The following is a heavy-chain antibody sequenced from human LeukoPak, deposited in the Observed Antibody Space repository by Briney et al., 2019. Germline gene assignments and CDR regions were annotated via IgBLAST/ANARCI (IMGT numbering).Heavy chain of an antibody. V-gene: IGHV1-46*01. CDR3: ARDLTNGGAFDI. D-gene: IGHD1-1*01. J-gene: IGHJ3*02. CDR1: GYIFTSYY. Sequence: ASVKVSCKASGYIFTSYYMHWVRQAPGQGLEWLGVINPSDGSTSYAQKFQGRVTMTRDTSTSTVYMDLSGLTSDDTAMYYCARDLTNGGAFDIWGQGTMVTVSS. CDR2: INPSDGST.